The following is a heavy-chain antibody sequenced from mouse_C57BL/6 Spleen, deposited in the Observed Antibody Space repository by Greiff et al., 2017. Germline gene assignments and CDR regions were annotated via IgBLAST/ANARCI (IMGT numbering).Heavy chain of an antibody. CDR3: ARHQLGNYYAMDY. V-gene: IGHV5-12*01. J-gene: IGHJ4*01. CDR2: ISNGGGST. Sequence: EVQLVESGGGLVQPGGSLKLSCAASGFTFSDYYLYWVRQTPEKRLEWVAYISNGGGSTYYPDTVKGRFTISRDNANNTLYLQMSRLKSEDTAMYYCARHQLGNYYAMDYWGQGTSVTVSS. D-gene: IGHD3-1*01. CDR1: GFTFSDYY.